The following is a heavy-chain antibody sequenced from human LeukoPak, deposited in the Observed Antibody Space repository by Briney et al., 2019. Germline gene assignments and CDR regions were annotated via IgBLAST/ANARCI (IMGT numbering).Heavy chain of an antibody. J-gene: IGHJ4*02. D-gene: IGHD2-15*01. V-gene: IGHV3-23*01. CDR3: AKDTAAGECTGGNCYSYFDY. CDR1: GFTFSSYA. Sequence: GGSLRLSCAASGFTFSSYAMSWVRQAPGKGLEWVSAISGSGGGTYYADSVKGRFTISRDNSKNTLYLQMDSLRADDTAVYYCAKDTAAGECTGGNCYSYFDYWGQGTLVTVSS. CDR2: ISGSGGGT.